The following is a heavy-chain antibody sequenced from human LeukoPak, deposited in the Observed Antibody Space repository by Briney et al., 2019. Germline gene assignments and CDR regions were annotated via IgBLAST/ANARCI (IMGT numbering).Heavy chain of an antibody. CDR3: ARVWWEYSYWSFDH. J-gene: IGHJ2*01. D-gene: IGHD1-26*01. V-gene: IGHV3-7*05. CDR1: GFTFSSPW. CDR2: IKQDGSEK. Sequence: PGGSLRLSFTVRGFTFSSPWMSWVRQAPGKGLEWVANIKQDGSEKYYVDSVKGRFTISRDNAKNSLYLQMSSLRDEDTAVYYCARVWWEYSYWSFDHWGRGTLVTVSS.